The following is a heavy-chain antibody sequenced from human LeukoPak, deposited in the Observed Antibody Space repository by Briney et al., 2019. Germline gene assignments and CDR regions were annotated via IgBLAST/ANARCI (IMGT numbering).Heavy chain of an antibody. J-gene: IGHJ4*02. CDR2: IYYSGTT. CDR3: ARGVYVAAAQYGY. Sequence: PSETLSLTCTVSGGSISSYYGSGTRQPTGGGRECIGYIYYSGTTNYNPSLKSRVTISVDTSKNQVSLKLSSVTAADTAVYYCARGVYVAAAQYGYWGQGTLVTVSS. CDR1: GGSISSYY. D-gene: IGHD6-13*01. V-gene: IGHV4-59*01.